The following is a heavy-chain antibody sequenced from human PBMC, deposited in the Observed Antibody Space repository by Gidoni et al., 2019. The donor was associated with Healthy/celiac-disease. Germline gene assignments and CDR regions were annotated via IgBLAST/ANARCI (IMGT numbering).Heavy chain of an antibody. Sequence: QLQLVQSGAEVKKPGASVKVSCKASGYTFTRYYMHWVRHAPGQGLEWMGIINPSGGSTSYAQKFQGRVTMTRDTSTSTVYMELSSLRSEDTAVYYCAREMGTTSKKPYSSSWVRAFDIWGQGTMVTVSS. CDR3: AREMGTTSKKPYSSSWVRAFDI. CDR1: GYTFTRYY. D-gene: IGHD6-13*01. CDR2: INPSGGST. V-gene: IGHV1-46*01. J-gene: IGHJ3*02.